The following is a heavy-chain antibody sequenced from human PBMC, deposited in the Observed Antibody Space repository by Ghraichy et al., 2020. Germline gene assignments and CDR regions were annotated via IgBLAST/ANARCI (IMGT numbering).Heavy chain of an antibody. J-gene: IGHJ4*02. CDR3: VTASRGAVDH. D-gene: IGHD3-10*01. CDR1: GDSISSSSYY. CDR2: FFNSVTT. V-gene: IGHV4-39*07. Sequence: SETLSLTCTVSGDSISSSSYYWGWIRQPPGKGLEWIGSFFNSVTTYYNPSLKSRVTISIDTSNNRFSLKLGSVTAADTAVYYCVTASRGAVDHWGQGTLVTVSS.